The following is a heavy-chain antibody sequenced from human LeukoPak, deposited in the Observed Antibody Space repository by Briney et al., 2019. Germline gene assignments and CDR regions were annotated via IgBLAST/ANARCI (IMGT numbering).Heavy chain of an antibody. CDR3: ARRYENYYYGMDV. D-gene: IGHD1-14*01. CDR2: IYPGDSDT. CDR1: GYSFTSYW. J-gene: IGHJ6*02. V-gene: IGHV5-51*01. Sequence: GESLKIPCNGSGYSFTSYWIGWVRQMPGEGLEWMGIIYPGDSDTRYSPSFQGEVTISADKSISTAYLQWSSLKASDTAMYYCARRYENYYYGMDVWGQGTTVTVSS.